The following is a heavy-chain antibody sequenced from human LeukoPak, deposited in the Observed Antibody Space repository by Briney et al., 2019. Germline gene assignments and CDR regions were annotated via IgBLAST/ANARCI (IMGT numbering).Heavy chain of an antibody. CDR2: IYYSGTT. V-gene: IGHV4-59*13. CDR3: ARVRSGYQGWFDP. D-gene: IGHD5-12*01. Sequence: SETLSLTCTVSGGSISRYFWSWIRQPPGKGLEWIGHIYYSGTTNYNPSLKSRVTVSVDMSKNQFSLKLRSVTAADTAVYCARVRSGYQGWFDPWGQGILVTVSS. CDR1: GGSISRYF. J-gene: IGHJ5*02.